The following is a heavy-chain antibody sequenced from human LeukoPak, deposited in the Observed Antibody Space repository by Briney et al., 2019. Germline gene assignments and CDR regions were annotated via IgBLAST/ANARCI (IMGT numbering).Heavy chain of an antibody. V-gene: IGHV3-48*04. D-gene: IGHD3-3*01. CDR1: GFTFSSYS. CDR2: ISSSSSTI. CDR3: ASVPSGPVS. J-gene: IGHJ5*02. Sequence: PGGSLRLSCAASGFTFSSYSMNWVRQAPGKGLEWVSYISSSSSTIYYADSVKGRFTISRDNAKNSLYLQMNSLRAEDTAVYYCASVPSGPVSWGQGTLVTVSS.